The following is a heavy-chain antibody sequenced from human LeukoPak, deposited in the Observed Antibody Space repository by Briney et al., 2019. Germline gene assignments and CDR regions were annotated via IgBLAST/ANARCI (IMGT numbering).Heavy chain of an antibody. Sequence: SETLSLTCTVSGDSISSTSYYWDWIRQPPGKGLEWIGSIYNSGTNYYNPSLKSRVTISVDTSKNQFSLKVSSVTAADTAVYYCASRVYGLGSFNYWGQGTLVTVSS. V-gene: IGHV4-39*01. D-gene: IGHD3-10*01. CDR2: IYNSGTN. J-gene: IGHJ4*01. CDR1: GDSISSTSYY. CDR3: ASRVYGLGSFNY.